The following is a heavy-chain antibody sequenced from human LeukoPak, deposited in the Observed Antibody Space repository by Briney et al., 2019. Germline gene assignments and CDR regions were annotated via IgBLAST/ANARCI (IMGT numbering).Heavy chain of an antibody. D-gene: IGHD4-17*01. J-gene: IGHJ4*02. CDR2: ISAYNGNT. CDR3: AQAGPNTTMTIAY. Sequence: ASVKASCKASGYTFSSYGISWVRQAPGQGLEWMGWISAYNGNTKYAQRLQGRVTMTTDTSTSTAYMELRSLRSDDTAVYFCAQAGPNTTMTIAYWGQGTPVTVSS. CDR1: GYTFSSYG. V-gene: IGHV1-18*01.